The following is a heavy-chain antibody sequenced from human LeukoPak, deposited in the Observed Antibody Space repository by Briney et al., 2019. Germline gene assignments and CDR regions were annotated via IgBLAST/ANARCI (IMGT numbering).Heavy chain of an antibody. CDR1: GFTDNRNY. CDR3: AKGGDPQWLVHGDY. D-gene: IGHD6-19*01. CDR2: LYSAGST. V-gene: IGHV3-53*01. J-gene: IGHJ4*02. Sequence: GGSLTLSCAASGFTDNRNYMSCVRQAPGEGLVWVSVLYSAGSTYYAAYVKGQFTSSRENSKNKLYLQMNSLRAEDTAVYYCAKGGDPQWLVHGDYWGQGTLVTVSS.